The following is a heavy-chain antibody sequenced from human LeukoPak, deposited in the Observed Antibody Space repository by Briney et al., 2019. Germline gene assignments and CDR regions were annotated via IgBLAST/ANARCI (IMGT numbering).Heavy chain of an antibody. CDR3: ARDRDCSGGSCHTDYYYGMDV. V-gene: IGHV1-46*01. CDR1: GYTFTSYY. J-gene: IGHJ6*02. Sequence: VASVKVSCKASGYTFTSYYMHWVRQAPGQGLEWMGIINPSGGSTSYAQKFQGRVTMTRDTSTSTVYMELSSLRSEDTAVYYCARDRDCSGGSCHTDYYYGMDVWGQGTTVTVSS. D-gene: IGHD2-15*01. CDR2: INPSGGST.